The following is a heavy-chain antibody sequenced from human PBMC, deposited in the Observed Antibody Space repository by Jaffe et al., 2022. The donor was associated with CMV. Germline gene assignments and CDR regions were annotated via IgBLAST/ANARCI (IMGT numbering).Heavy chain of an antibody. V-gene: IGHV4-39*01. CDR2: IYYSGST. CDR1: GGSISSSSYY. D-gene: IGHD3-3*01. J-gene: IGHJ6*02. CDR3: ARRDGVAYYYYGMDV. Sequence: QLQLQESGPGLVKPSETLSLTCTVSGGSISSSSYYWGWIRQPPGKGLEWIGSIYYSGSTYYNPSLKSRVTISVDTSKNQFSLKLSSVTAADTAVYYCARRDGVAYYYYGMDVWGQGTTVTVSS.